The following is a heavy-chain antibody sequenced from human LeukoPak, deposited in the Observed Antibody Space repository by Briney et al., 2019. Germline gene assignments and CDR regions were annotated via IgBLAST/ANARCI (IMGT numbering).Heavy chain of an antibody. CDR3: AKRYYDFWSGSRTGYYGMDV. CDR1: GFTFSSYG. CDR2: ISYDGSNK. V-gene: IGHV3-30*18. J-gene: IGHJ6*02. D-gene: IGHD3-3*01. Sequence: GGSLRLSCAASGFTFSSYGMHWVRQAPGKGLEWVAVISYDGSNKYYADSVKGRFTISRDNSKNTLYLQMNSLRAEDTAVYYCAKRYYDFWSGSRTGYYGMDVWGQGTTVTLSS.